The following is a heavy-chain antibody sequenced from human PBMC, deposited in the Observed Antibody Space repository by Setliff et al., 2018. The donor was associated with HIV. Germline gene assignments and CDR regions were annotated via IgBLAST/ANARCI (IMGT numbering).Heavy chain of an antibody. CDR1: GASISSDT. CDR2: IYNSEMI. D-gene: IGHD1-26*01. V-gene: IGHV4-59*01. Sequence: SETLSLTCIVSGASISSDTWSWIRQPPGKGLQWIGFIYNSEMINYNPSLKSRVSMSLDTSKNQFALKLTSVTAADTAVYYRARGGTSSNWFDPWGQGTLVTVSS. CDR3: ARGGTSSNWFDP. J-gene: IGHJ5*02.